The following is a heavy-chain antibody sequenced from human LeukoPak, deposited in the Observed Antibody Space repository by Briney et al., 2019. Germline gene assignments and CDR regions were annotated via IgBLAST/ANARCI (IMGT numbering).Heavy chain of an antibody. CDR3: ARQFYDSSGYDAFDI. CDR1: GYSFTSYW. Sequence: HGESLKISCKGSGYSFTSYWIGWVRQMPGKGLGWMGIIYPGDSDTRYSPSFQGQVTISADKSISTAYLQWSSLKASDTAMYYCARQFYDSSGYDAFDIWGQGTMVTVSS. J-gene: IGHJ3*02. V-gene: IGHV5-51*01. CDR2: IYPGDSDT. D-gene: IGHD3-22*01.